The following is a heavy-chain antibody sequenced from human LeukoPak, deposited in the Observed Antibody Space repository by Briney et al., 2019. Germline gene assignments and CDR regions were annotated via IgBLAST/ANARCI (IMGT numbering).Heavy chain of an antibody. J-gene: IGHJ4*02. D-gene: IGHD1-26*01. Sequence: GGSLRLSCAASGFTFSNYAFHWVRQAPGKGLEWVAVISHDGSKEYYADSVEGRFTISRDNSKNTLYLQMNSLRRENTAVFSCARERSSGSYYDYWGQGTLVTVSS. V-gene: IGHV3-30*04. CDR1: GFTFSNYA. CDR2: ISHDGSKE. CDR3: ARERSSGSYYDY.